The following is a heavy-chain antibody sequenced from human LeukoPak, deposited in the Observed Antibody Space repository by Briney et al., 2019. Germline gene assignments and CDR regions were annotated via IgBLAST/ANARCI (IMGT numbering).Heavy chain of an antibody. CDR2: IYYSGST. CDR3: ARMMRYSSGWHGDFDY. CDR1: GGSISSYY. D-gene: IGHD6-19*01. Sequence: SETLSLTCTVSGGSISSYYWSWIRQPPGKGLEWIGYIYYSGSTNYNPSLKSRVSISIDTSMNQFSLKLSSVAAADTAVYYCARMMRYSSGWHGDFDYWGQGTLVTVSS. J-gene: IGHJ4*02. V-gene: IGHV4-59*01.